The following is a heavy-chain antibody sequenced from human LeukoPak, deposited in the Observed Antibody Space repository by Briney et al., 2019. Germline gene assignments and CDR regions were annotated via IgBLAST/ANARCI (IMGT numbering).Heavy chain of an antibody. Sequence: GGSLRLSCTASGFTFGDYAMSWVRQAPGKGLEWVGFIRSKAYGGTTEYAASVKGRFTILRDDSKSIAYLQMNSLKTEDTAVYYCTRTAVAGPDYWGQGTLVTVSS. CDR2: IRSKAYGGTT. D-gene: IGHD6-19*01. CDR3: TRTAVAGPDY. J-gene: IGHJ4*02. V-gene: IGHV3-49*04. CDR1: GFTFGDYA.